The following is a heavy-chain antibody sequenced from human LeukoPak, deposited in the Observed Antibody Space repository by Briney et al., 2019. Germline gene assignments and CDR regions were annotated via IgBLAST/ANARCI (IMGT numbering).Heavy chain of an antibody. CDR3: ARRTMVRGIEYNWFDP. Sequence: GESLKISCKGSGYSFTSYWIGWVRQMPGKGLEWMGIIYPGDSDTRYSPSFQGQVTISADKSISTAYLQWSSLKASDTAMYYCARRTMVRGIEYNWFDPWGQGTLVTVSS. D-gene: IGHD3-10*01. V-gene: IGHV5-51*01. CDR2: IYPGDSDT. CDR1: GYSFTSYW. J-gene: IGHJ5*02.